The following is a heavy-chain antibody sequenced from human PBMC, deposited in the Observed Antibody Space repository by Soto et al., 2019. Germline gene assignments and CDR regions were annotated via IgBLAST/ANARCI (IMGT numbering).Heavy chain of an antibody. CDR2: IWYDGSNK. J-gene: IGHJ4*02. Sequence: GGSLRLSCAASGFTFSSYGMHWVRQAPGKGLEWVAVIWYDGSNKYYADSVKGRFTISRDNSKNTAYMELSSLRSEDTAVYYCASMGGREPRDYWGQGTLVTVSS. CDR3: ASMGGREPRDY. D-gene: IGHD1-26*01. V-gene: IGHV3-33*01. CDR1: GFTFSSYG.